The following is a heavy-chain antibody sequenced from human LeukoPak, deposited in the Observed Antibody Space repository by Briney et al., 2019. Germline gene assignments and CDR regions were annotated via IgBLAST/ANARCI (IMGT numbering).Heavy chain of an antibody. D-gene: IGHD6-6*01. CDR3: ASGSSSSRGAWFDP. J-gene: IGHJ5*02. CDR2: IIPIFGTT. V-gene: IGHV1-69*13. CDR1: GGTFSSYA. Sequence: ASVKVSCKASGGTFSSYAISWVRQAPGQGLEWMGGIIPIFGTTNYAQKFQGRVTITADASTNTAYMELSSLRSEDTAVYYCASGSSSSRGAWFDPWGQGTLVTVSS.